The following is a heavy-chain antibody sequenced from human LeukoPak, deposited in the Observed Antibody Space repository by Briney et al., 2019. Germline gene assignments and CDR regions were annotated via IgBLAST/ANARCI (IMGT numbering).Heavy chain of an antibody. CDR3: ARYATVTTSYFDY. Sequence: XYIYYSGSTYYNPSLKSRVTISVDTSKNQFSLKLSSVTAADTAVYYCARYATVTTSYFDYWGQGTLVTVSS. CDR2: IYYSGST. V-gene: IGHV4-39*07. D-gene: IGHD4-17*01. J-gene: IGHJ4*02.